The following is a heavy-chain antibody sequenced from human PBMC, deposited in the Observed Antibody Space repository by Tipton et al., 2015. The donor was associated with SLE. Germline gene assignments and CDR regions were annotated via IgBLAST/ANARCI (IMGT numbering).Heavy chain of an antibody. V-gene: IGHV1-18*01. J-gene: IGHJ4*02. CDR1: GYTFIIYA. CDR3: ARKVGATHFDY. Sequence: QLVQSGAEVKKPGASVRVSCKASGYTFIIYAISWVRQAPRQGLEWMGWISGYSANANYAQKHQGRVTLTTDTSTSTAYMELRSLRSDDTAVYYCARKVGATHFDYWGQGTLVTVSS. D-gene: IGHD1-26*01. CDR2: ISGYSANA.